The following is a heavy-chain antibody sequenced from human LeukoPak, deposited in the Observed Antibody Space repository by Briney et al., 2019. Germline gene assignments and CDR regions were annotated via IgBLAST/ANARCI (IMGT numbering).Heavy chain of an antibody. Sequence: SETLSLTCTVSGDSISTAGYYWNWIRQHPGKGLEWIGYISQSGSTYYNPSLKSRLTISLDTSNNQFSLKLSSVTAADTAVYYCASDDHYDSSRYAFDVWGPGTKVTVSS. CDR1: GDSISTAGYY. V-gene: IGHV4-31*03. J-gene: IGHJ3*01. D-gene: IGHD3-22*01. CDR2: ISQSGST. CDR3: ASDDHYDSSRYAFDV.